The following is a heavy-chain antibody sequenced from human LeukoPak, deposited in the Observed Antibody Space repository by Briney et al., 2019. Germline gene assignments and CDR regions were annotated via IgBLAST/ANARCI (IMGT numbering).Heavy chain of an antibody. Sequence: GESLKISCKGSGFSFTSYWIGWVRQMPGKGLEWMGIIYPGDSATRYSPSFQGQVTISADKSISTAYLQWSSLKASDTAMYYCARLGGYGSGSMGYYYYGMDVWGKGTTVTVSS. CDR1: GFSFTSYW. J-gene: IGHJ6*04. CDR3: ARLGGYGSGSMGYYYYGMDV. V-gene: IGHV5-51*01. CDR2: IYPGDSAT. D-gene: IGHD3-10*01.